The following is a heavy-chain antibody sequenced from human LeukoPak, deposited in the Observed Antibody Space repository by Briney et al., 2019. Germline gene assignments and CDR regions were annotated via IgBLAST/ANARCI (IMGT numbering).Heavy chain of an antibody. J-gene: IGHJ4*02. CDR2: IWYDGTNK. Sequence: GGSLRLSCAASGFTFSNYGMHWVRQAPGKGLECVAVIWYDGTNKYYADSVKGRFTISRDNSKNTLYLQMNSLRAEDTAVYYCAKRGHYSINWYHYFDYWGQGTLVTVSS. CDR1: GFTFSNYG. D-gene: IGHD6-13*01. V-gene: IGHV3-33*06. CDR3: AKRGHYSINWYHYFDY.